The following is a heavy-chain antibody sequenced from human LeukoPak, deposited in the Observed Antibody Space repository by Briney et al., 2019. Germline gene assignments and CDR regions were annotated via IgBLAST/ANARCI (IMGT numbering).Heavy chain of an antibody. Sequence: GGSLRLSCAASGFTFISYWMHWVRQAPGKGLEWVAVISYDGSNKYYADSVKGRFTISRDNSKNTLYLQMNSLRAEDTAVYYCARVRLGELSFTPLDYWGQGTLVTVSS. CDR2: ISYDGSNK. CDR3: ARVRLGELSFTPLDY. CDR1: GFTFISYW. D-gene: IGHD3-16*02. J-gene: IGHJ4*02. V-gene: IGHV3-30-3*01.